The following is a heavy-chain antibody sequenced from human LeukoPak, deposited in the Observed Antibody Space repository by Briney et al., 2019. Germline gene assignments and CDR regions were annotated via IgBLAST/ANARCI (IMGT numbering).Heavy chain of an antibody. CDR3: AREGWRSSSRDHYYYYYGMDV. Sequence: ASVTVSCKVSGYTLTELSMHWVRQAPGKGLEWMGGFDPEDGETIYAQKFQGRVTITADESTSTAYMELSSLRSEDTAVYYCAREGWRSSSRDHYYYYYGMDVWGQGTTVTVSS. CDR1: GYTLTELS. V-gene: IGHV1-24*01. D-gene: IGHD6-13*01. CDR2: FDPEDGET. J-gene: IGHJ6*02.